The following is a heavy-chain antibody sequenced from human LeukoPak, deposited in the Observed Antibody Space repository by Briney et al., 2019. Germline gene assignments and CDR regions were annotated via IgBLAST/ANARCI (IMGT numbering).Heavy chain of an antibody. V-gene: IGHV1-69*01. Sequence: SVKVSCKASGGTFSSYAISWVRQAPGQGLEGMGGIIPIFGTANYAQKFQGRVTITADESTSTAYMELSSLRSEDTAVYYCARDRRGDGYAGYWGQGTLVTVSS. J-gene: IGHJ4*02. CDR2: IIPIFGTA. CDR1: GGTFSSYA. CDR3: ARDRRGDGYAGY. D-gene: IGHD5-12*01.